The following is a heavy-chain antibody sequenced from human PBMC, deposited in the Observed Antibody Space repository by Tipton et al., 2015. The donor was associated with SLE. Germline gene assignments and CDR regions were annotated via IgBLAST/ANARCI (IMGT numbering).Heavy chain of an antibody. CDR1: GYTFTSSG. V-gene: IGHV1-18*01. D-gene: IGHD6-13*01. J-gene: IGHJ1*01. CDR3: ALLLAAAVDFQH. CDR2: VSAYTGVT. Sequence: QSGAEVKKPGASVKVSCKASGYTFTSSGISWVRQAPGQGLEWMGWVSAYTGVTNYAQNLQGRVTMTTDTSTSTAYMELRSLRSDDTAVYYCALLLAAAVDFQHWGQGTLVTVSS.